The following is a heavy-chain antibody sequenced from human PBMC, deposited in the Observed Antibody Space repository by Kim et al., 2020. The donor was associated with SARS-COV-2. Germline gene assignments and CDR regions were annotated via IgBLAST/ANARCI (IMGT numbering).Heavy chain of an antibody. Sequence: SETLSLTCTVSGGSISSGSYYWSWIRQPAGKGLEWIGRIYTSGSTNYNPSLKSRVTISVDTSKNQFSLKLSSVTAADTAVYYCARAGWDIVVGPDAFDIWGQGTMVTVSS. J-gene: IGHJ3*02. V-gene: IGHV4-61*02. CDR1: GGSISSGSYY. CDR3: ARAGWDIVVGPDAFDI. D-gene: IGHD2-2*01. CDR2: IYTSGST.